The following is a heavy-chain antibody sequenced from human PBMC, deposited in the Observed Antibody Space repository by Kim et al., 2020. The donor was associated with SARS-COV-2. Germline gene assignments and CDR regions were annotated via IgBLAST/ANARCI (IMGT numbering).Heavy chain of an antibody. J-gene: IGHJ3*02. CDR3: ARVTSGSYDAFDI. Sequence: NKHPPHNSRVPQSVDPSKNQFSLKLSAVTAADTAVYYCARVTSGSYDAFDIWGQGTMVTVSS. D-gene: IGHD1-26*01. V-gene: IGHV4-59*01.